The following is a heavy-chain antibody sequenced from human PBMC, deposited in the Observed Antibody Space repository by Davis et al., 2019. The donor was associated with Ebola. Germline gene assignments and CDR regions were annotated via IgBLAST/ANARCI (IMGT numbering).Heavy chain of an antibody. CDR1: GVSISRHY. D-gene: IGHD3-16*01. CDR2: IHYTGST. J-gene: IGHJ4*02. CDR3: AERGGSV. V-gene: IGHV4-59*11. Sequence: PSETLSLTCNVSGVSISRHYWSWIRQPPGKRLEWIGSIHYTGSTTYNSSLYSRVTISIDTSKNQFSLRLNSVTAADTAMYFCAERGGSVWGRGTLVTVSS.